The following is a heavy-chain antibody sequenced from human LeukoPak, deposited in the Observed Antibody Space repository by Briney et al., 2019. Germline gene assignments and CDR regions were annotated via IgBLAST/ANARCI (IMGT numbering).Heavy chain of an antibody. CDR1: GGSIRSGSYY. J-gene: IGHJ4*02. V-gene: IGHV4-34*01. CDR3: ARGAGRWLQRDAFDY. Sequence: SETLSLTCTVSGGSIRSGSYYWSWIRQPPGKGLEWIGEINHSGSTNYNPSLKSRVTISVDTSKNQFSLKLSSVTAADTAVYYCARGAGRWLQRDAFDYWGQGTLVTVSS. CDR2: INHSGST. D-gene: IGHD5-24*01.